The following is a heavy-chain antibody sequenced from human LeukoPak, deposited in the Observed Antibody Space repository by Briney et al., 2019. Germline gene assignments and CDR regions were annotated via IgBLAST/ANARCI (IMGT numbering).Heavy chain of an antibody. V-gene: IGHV3-23*01. CDR1: GFTFSSYA. Sequence: GGSLRLSCAASGFTFSSYAMSWVRQAPGKGLEWVSAISGSGGSTYYADSVKGRFTISRDNSKNTLYLQMNSLRAEDTALYYCARAPRYYYDSSGYYLYYFDYWGQGTLVTVSS. D-gene: IGHD3-22*01. CDR2: ISGSGGST. CDR3: ARAPRYYYDSSGYYLYYFDY. J-gene: IGHJ4*02.